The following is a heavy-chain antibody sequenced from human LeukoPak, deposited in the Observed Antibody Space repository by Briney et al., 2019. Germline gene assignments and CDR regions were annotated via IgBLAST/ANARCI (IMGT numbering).Heavy chain of an antibody. Sequence: GGSLRLSCAASGFTVSSNYMSWVRQAPGKGLEWVSVIYSDGSTSYADSVKGRFTISRDNSKNALYLQMNSLRVEDTAVYYCARDPIVGAPYWGQGTLVTVSS. CDR2: IYSDGST. J-gene: IGHJ4*02. D-gene: IGHD1-26*01. V-gene: IGHV3-66*01. CDR3: ARDPIVGAPY. CDR1: GFTVSSNY.